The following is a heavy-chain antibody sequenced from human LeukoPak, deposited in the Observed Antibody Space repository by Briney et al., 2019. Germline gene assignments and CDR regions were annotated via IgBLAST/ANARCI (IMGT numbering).Heavy chain of an antibody. D-gene: IGHD2-21*01. CDR3: ARGPPLRYFDY. J-gene: IGHJ4*02. V-gene: IGHV1-69*06. Sequence: SVKVSCKASGGTFSSYAISWVRQAPGQGLEWMGGIIPIFGTANYAQKFQGRVTITADKSTGTAYMELSSLRSEDTAVYYCARGPPLRYFDYWGQGTLVTVSS. CDR1: GGTFSSYA. CDR2: IIPIFGTA.